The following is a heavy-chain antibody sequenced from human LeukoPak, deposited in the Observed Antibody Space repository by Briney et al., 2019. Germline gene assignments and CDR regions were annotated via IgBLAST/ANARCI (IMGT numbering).Heavy chain of an antibody. CDR2: INYSGST. CDR1: GGSFSGSY. V-gene: IGHV4-34*01. CDR3: ARESRGYNSGLFDY. Sequence: SETLSLTCAVYGGSFSGSYWTWLRQPPGKGLEWIGEINYSGSTRHNPSLTSRVDISVDTSRNEFSLKLSSVTAADTAVYYCARESRGYNSGLFDYWGQGTLVTVSS. D-gene: IGHD5-24*01. J-gene: IGHJ4*02.